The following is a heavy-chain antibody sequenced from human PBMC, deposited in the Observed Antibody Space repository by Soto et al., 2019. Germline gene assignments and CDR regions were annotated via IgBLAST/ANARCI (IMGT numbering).Heavy chain of an antibody. D-gene: IGHD1-7*01. V-gene: IGHV3-30-3*01. J-gene: IGHJ6*02. Sequence: GGSLRLSCAASGFTFSSYAMHWVRQAPGKGLEWVAVISYDGSNKYYADSVKGRFTISRDNSKNTLYLQMNSLRAEDTDVYYCARDELDRAKDYYSMDVWGQGTTVTVSS. CDR2: ISYDGSNK. CDR1: GFTFSSYA. CDR3: ARDELDRAKDYYSMDV.